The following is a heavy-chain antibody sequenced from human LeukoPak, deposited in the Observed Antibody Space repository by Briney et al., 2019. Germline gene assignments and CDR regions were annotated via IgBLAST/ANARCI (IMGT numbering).Heavy chain of an antibody. Sequence: KPSETLSLTCSVSGDSISSGGFFWSWIRQPPGKGLEWIGYIFHSGSTSYNPSLQSRVTMSVDRSKNWFSLKVNSVTAADTAVYYCARAFASVVPAARGRAFDIWGQGTMVTVSS. D-gene: IGHD2-2*01. V-gene: IGHV4-30-2*01. J-gene: IGHJ3*02. CDR3: ARAFASVVPAARGRAFDI. CDR1: GDSISSGGFF. CDR2: IFHSGST.